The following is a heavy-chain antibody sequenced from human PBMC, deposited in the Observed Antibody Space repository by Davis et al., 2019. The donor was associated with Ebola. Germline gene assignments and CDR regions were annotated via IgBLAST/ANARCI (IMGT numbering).Heavy chain of an antibody. CDR1: GYIFTSYD. CDR2: MNPNIGNT. J-gene: IGHJ3*01. Sequence: AASVKVSCKASGYIFTSYDINWVRQATGQGLEWMGWMNPNIGNTGYARKFQDRVTMTRDTSMNTAYMELSSLRSEDTAVYYCARRRWSSSGCIFSWGQGTMVTVSS. D-gene: IGHD3-22*01. CDR3: ARRRWSSSGCIFS. V-gene: IGHV1-8*01.